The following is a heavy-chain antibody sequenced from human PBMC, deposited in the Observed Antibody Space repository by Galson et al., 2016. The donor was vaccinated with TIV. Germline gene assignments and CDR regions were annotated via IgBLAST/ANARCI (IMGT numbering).Heavy chain of an antibody. J-gene: IGHJ4*02. V-gene: IGHV4-39*07. CDR3: AGGDNYDSTGFLLS. CDR1: GGSISSSSYR. Sequence: TLSLTCSVSGGSISSSSYRWGWIRQPPGKGLEWIGSISYSGGAYSNPSLKSRVTISLDTSRNQVSLRVTSVTAAYTAVYFRAGGDNYDSTGFLLSWGQGTLVTVSS. D-gene: IGHD3-22*01. CDR2: ISYSGGA.